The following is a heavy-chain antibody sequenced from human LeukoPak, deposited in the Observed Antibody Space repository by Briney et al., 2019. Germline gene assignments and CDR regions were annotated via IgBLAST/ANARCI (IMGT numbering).Heavy chain of an antibody. CDR3: ARGAYYYDSSGYY. D-gene: IGHD3-22*01. Sequence: PGRSLRLSCAASGFTFGSYAMHWVRQAPGKGLEWVAVISYDGSNKYYADSVKGRFTISRDNAKNTLYLQMNSLRAEDTAAYYCARGAYYYDSSGYYWGQGTLVTVSS. CDR2: ISYDGSNK. CDR1: GFTFGSYA. J-gene: IGHJ4*02. V-gene: IGHV3-30-3*01.